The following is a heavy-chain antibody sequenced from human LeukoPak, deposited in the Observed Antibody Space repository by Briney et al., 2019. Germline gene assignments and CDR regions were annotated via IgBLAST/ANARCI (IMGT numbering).Heavy chain of an antibody. CDR1: GFSVSTSY. D-gene: IGHD3/OR15-3a*01. Sequence: PGGSLRLSCAAAGFSVSTSYINWVRQAPGKGLEWVSVIYSDGSTKYADPVKARFTISRDNSKNMVYLQMKSLRVEDTAVYYCARGTLDNWGQGTLVTVSS. J-gene: IGHJ4*02. CDR2: IYSDGST. V-gene: IGHV3-53*01. CDR3: ARGTLDN.